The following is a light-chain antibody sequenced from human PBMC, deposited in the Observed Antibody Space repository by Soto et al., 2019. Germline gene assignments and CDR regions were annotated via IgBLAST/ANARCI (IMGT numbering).Light chain of an antibody. V-gene: IGLV2-14*03. CDR2: DVS. CDR3: SSYTSTFTVV. CDR1: ISDVGNYNY. J-gene: IGLJ2*01. Sequence: QSVLTQPASVSGSPGQSITISCTGTISDVGNYNYVSWYQLHPGKAPKLLIYDVSDRPSGVSNRFSGSKSGTTASLTISGLQAEDEGDYYCSSYTSTFTVVFGGGTKLTVL.